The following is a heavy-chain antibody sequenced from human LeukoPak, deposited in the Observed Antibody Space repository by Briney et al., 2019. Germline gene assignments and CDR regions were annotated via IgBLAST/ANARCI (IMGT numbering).Heavy chain of an antibody. CDR1: GGSISSYY. J-gene: IGHJ4*02. Sequence: SETLSLTCTVSGGSISSYYWSWIRQPPGKGLEWLGYIYYSGSTKYNPSLKSRVTISVDTSKNQFSLKLSSVTAADTAVYYCARDSGGYSNYPNGYYFDYWGQGTLVSVSS. D-gene: IGHD4-11*01. CDR3: ARDSGGYSNYPNGYYFDY. CDR2: IYYSGST. V-gene: IGHV4-59*01.